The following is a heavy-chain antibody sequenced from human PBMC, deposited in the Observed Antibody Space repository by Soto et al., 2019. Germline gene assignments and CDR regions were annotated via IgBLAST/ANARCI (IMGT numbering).Heavy chain of an antibody. CDR1: GFTFSSYA. J-gene: IGHJ4*02. D-gene: IGHD3-22*01. CDR2: ITSNGGTT. Sequence: PGGSLRLSCSASGFTFSSYAMHWVRQAPGKRLEYVSAITSNGGTTYYADSVKGRFTISRDNSKNTLYLQMSSLRVEDTAVYYCVKDRYYYDSSSYRSAYWGQGNLVTVSS. V-gene: IGHV3-64D*06. CDR3: VKDRYYYDSSSYRSAY.